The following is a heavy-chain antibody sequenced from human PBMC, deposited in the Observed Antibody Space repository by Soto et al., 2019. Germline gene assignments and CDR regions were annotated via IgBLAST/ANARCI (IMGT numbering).Heavy chain of an antibody. D-gene: IGHD3-10*01. Sequence: SVKVSCKASGGTFSSYAISCVQQAPGQGLEWMGGIIPIFGTANYAQKFQGRVTITADESTSTAYMELSSLRSEDTAVYYCARVGTMVRGVIGYYYGMDVWGQGTTVTVSS. CDR1: GGTFSSYA. CDR2: IIPIFGTA. V-gene: IGHV1-69*13. CDR3: ARVGTMVRGVIGYYYGMDV. J-gene: IGHJ6*02.